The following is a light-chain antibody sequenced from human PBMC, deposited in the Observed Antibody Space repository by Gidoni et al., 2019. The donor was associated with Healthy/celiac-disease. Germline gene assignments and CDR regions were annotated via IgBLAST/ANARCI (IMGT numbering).Light chain of an antibody. CDR3: QRTYNAPLRLT. V-gene: IGKV1-27*01. CDR2: SSS. Sequence: IQLTKLPSSLSASVGDRVTITSRVSQGISSDLNWYRQKPGKVPKHLIYSSSNLPSGVPSRFSGSGSGTGFTLTISSLQPEDDAAYYGQRTYNAPLRLTFGGGTKVEIK. J-gene: IGKJ4*01. CDR1: QGISSD.